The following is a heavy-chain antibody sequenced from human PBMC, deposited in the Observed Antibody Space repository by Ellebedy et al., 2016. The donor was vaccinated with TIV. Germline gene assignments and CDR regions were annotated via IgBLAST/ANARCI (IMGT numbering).Heavy chain of an antibody. CDR1: GYTFGDYY. D-gene: IGHD1-1*01. V-gene: IGHV1-2*02. J-gene: IGHJ4*02. CDR3: ARIASGTTSADY. CDR2: VKPSSGAT. Sequence: ASVKVSCKASGYTFGDYYMHWVRQAPGQGLEWMGWVKPSSGATHYAQKFQGRVTMTTDTSTTTAYVELRDLKSDDTAVYYCARIASGTTSADYWGQGTLVTVSS.